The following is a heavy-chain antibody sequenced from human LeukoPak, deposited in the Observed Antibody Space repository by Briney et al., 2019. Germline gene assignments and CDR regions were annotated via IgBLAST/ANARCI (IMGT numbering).Heavy chain of an antibody. CDR3: ARGVRSPDSSGYSYGFNY. J-gene: IGHJ4*02. CDR1: GGSSSGYY. V-gene: IGHV4-34*01. D-gene: IGHD5-18*01. CDR2: INHSGST. Sequence: SETLSLTCAVYGGSSSGYYWSWIRQPPGKGLECIGEINHSGSTNYNPSLKSRVTISVDTSKKQFSLKLSSVTAADTAVYYCARGVRSPDSSGYSYGFNYWGQGTLVTVSS.